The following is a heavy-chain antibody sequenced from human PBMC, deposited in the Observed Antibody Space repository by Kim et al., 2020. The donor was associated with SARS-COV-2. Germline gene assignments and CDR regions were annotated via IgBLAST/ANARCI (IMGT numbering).Heavy chain of an antibody. CDR1: GFTFSSYS. J-gene: IGHJ4*02. CDR2: ISSSSSYI. V-gene: IGHV3-21*01. CDR3: ASSKTAAGHFDY. D-gene: IGHD6-13*01. Sequence: GGSLRLSCAASGFTFSSYSMNWVRQAPGKGLEWVSSISSSSSYIYYADSVKGRFTISRDNAKNSLYLQMNSLRAEDTAVYYCASSKTAAGHFDYWGQGTLVTVSS.